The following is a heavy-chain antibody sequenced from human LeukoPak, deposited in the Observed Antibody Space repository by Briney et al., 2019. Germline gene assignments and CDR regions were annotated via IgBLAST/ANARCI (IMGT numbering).Heavy chain of an antibody. V-gene: IGHV3-23*01. J-gene: IGHJ4*02. CDR1: GFTFTNYA. CDR2: ITGSDGSS. Sequence: GGSLRLSCVASGFTFTNYAMSWVRQAPGKGLEWVSAITGSDGSSYYADSVKGRFTTSRDNSKNTLYLQVNSLRAEDTAVYYCAKWGDYDILTGYYVPGYWGQGTLVTVSS. D-gene: IGHD3-9*01. CDR3: AKWGDYDILTGYYVPGY.